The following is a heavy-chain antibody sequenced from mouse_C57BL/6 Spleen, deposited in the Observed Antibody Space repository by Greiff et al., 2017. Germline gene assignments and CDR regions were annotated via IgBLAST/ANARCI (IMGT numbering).Heavy chain of an antibody. V-gene: IGHV5-6*02. CDR3: ARRGYGSEYFDY. Sequence: EVMLVESGGDLVKPGGSLKLSCAASGFTFSSYGMSWVRQTPDKRLEWVATISSGGSYTYYPDSVKGRVTISRDNAKNTLYLQMSSLKSEDTAMYYCARRGYGSEYFDYWGQGTTLTVSS. CDR2: ISSGGSYT. CDR1: GFTFSSYG. J-gene: IGHJ2*01. D-gene: IGHD1-1*01.